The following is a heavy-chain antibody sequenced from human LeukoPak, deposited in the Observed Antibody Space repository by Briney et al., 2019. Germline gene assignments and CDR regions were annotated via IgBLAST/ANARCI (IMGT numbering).Heavy chain of an antibody. Sequence: ASVKVSCKASGYTFTSYGISWVRQAPGQGLEWMGWISAYNGNTNYAQKLQGRVTMTTDTSTSTAYMELRSLRSDDTAAYYCARSNGIQLWTYYFDYWGQGTLVTVSS. CDR2: ISAYNGNT. D-gene: IGHD5-18*01. V-gene: IGHV1-18*01. CDR3: ARSNGIQLWTYYFDY. J-gene: IGHJ4*02. CDR1: GYTFTSYG.